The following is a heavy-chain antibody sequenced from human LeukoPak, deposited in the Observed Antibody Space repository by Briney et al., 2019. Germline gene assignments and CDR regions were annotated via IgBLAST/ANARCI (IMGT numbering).Heavy chain of an antibody. Sequence: PSETVSLTCSVYSESFSGGYWSWIRQPPGKGLDWIGEISDNEGIKYSPSLKSRVTISVDTSKNQFSLKLTSVTAADTAVYYCARGLDRSKTGYWGQGSLVTVSS. CDR3: ARGLDRSKTGY. CDR2: ISDNEGI. D-gene: IGHD3-22*01. V-gene: IGHV4-34*01. CDR1: SESFSGGY. J-gene: IGHJ4*02.